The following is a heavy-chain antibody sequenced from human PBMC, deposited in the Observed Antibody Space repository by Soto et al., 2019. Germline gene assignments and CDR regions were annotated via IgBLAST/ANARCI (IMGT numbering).Heavy chain of an antibody. D-gene: IGHD4-17*01. CDR3: TRHGSGDYFLFDP. Sequence: EVQLVESGGGLVQPGGSLRLSCAACGFAFSSFWMHWVRQAPGKGLEWVSRASPDGTSTSYADSVKGRFTISRDNAKNTLFMQMNSLRAEDTAVYYCTRHGSGDYFLFDPWGQGTLVTVSS. CDR2: ASPDGTST. V-gene: IGHV3-74*01. J-gene: IGHJ5*02. CDR1: GFAFSSFW.